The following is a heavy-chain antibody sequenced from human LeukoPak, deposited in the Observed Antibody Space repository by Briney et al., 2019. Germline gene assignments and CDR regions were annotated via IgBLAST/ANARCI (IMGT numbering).Heavy chain of an antibody. CDR1: GFTFSNYA. CDR3: AKGVVWFGEVEDDY. D-gene: IGHD3-10*01. J-gene: IGHJ4*02. CDR2: ISGSGGTT. V-gene: IGHV3-23*01. Sequence: PGGSLRLSCAASGFTFSNYAMTWVRQAPGKGLEWVSAISGSGGTTYYADSVKGRFTISRDNSKNTLYLQMNSLRAEDTALYYCAKGVVWFGEVEDDYWGQGTLVTVSS.